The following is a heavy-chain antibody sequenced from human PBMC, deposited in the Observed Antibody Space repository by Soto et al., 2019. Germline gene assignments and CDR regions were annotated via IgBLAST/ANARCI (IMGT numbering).Heavy chain of an antibody. CDR3: APTCITIGGVSYYYCGMDV. D-gene: IGHD3-3*01. V-gene: IGHV2-26*01. CDR1: GFSLSNARMG. J-gene: IGHJ6*02. Sequence: SGPTLVNPTETLTLTCTVSGFSLSNARMGVSWIRQPPGKALEWLAHIFSNDEKSYSTSLKSRLTISKDTSKSQVVLTMTHMDPLDTATYYCAPTCITIGGVSYYYCGMDVWGRVTTVTFSS. CDR2: IFSNDEK.